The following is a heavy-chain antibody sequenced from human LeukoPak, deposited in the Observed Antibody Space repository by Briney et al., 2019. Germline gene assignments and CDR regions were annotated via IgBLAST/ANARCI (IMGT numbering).Heavy chain of an antibody. V-gene: IGHV3-48*04. J-gene: IGHJ3*02. Sequence: GGSLRLSCAASGFTFSSYSMNWVRQAPGKGLEWVSYISSSSSTIYYADSVKGRFTISRDNAKNSLYLQMNSLRAEDTAVYYCTRDSGYNAFDIWGQGTMVTVSS. D-gene: IGHD5-12*01. CDR3: TRDSGYNAFDI. CDR1: GFTFSSYS. CDR2: ISSSSSTI.